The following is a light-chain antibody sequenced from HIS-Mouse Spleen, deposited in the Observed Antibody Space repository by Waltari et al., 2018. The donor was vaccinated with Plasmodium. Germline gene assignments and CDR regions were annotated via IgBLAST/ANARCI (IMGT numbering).Light chain of an antibody. V-gene: IGKV3-15*01. CDR3: QQYNNWSFT. CDR2: GAS. Sequence: EIVMTQSPATLSVSPGERATLSCRASQSVSSNLAWYQQKPGQAPRLLIYGASTRATGIPARFSGSWSGTECTLTISSLQSEDFAVYYCQQYNNWSFTFGPGTKVDIK. J-gene: IGKJ3*01. CDR1: QSVSSN.